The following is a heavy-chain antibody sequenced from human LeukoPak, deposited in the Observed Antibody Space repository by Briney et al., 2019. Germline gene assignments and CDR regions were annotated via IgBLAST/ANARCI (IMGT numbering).Heavy chain of an antibody. J-gene: IGHJ3*02. CDR3: ARIRAAGSLSDDAFDI. CDR1: GYSLSSGYY. V-gene: IGHV4-38-2*02. CDR2: IYHSGSS. D-gene: IGHD6-13*01. Sequence: KASETLSLTCTVSGYSLSSGYYWGWIRQPPGKGLEWIGTIYHSGSSYYNPSLMSRLTISVDTSRNQFSLKLSSVTAADTAVYFCARIRAAGSLSDDAFDIWGQGTMVTVSS.